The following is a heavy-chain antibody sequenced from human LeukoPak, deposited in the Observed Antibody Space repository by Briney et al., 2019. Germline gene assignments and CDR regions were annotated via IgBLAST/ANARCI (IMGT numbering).Heavy chain of an antibody. CDR3: ARASFYYDSRALDP. Sequence: GGSLRLSXAASGFTVSSNYMNWVRQAPGKGLEWVSVIYGDGNTYYTDSVKGRFTISRDNSKNTVLLQMNSLRAEDTAVYYCARASFYYDSRALDPWGQGALVTVSS. D-gene: IGHD3-22*01. J-gene: IGHJ5*02. CDR2: IYGDGNT. CDR1: GFTVSSNY. V-gene: IGHV3-53*01.